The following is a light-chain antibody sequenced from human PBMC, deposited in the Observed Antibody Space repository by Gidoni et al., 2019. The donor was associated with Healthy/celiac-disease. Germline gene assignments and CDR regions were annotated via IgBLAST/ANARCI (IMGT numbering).Light chain of an antibody. CDR2: DAS. Sequence: EIQMTQSPSSLSASVGDRVTITCQASQDISNYLNWYQQKPGKAPTLLIYDASNLETGVPSRFSGSGSGTDFTFTISSLHPEDIATYYCQQYDNLPLTFGGGTKVEIK. CDR3: QQYDNLPLT. CDR1: QDISNY. V-gene: IGKV1-33*01. J-gene: IGKJ4*01.